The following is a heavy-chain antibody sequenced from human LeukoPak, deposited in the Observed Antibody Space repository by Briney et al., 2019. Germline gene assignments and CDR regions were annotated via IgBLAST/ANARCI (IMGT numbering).Heavy chain of an antibody. CDR3: ARDKWLYDY. Sequence: PEGSLRLSCAASGFTFSIYWMSWVRQARGKGREWLANIKQDGSEKHYVDSVKGRFTISRDNAKNSLYLQMNSLRAEDTSVYYCARDKWLYDYWGQGTLVTVSS. CDR2: IKQDGSEK. V-gene: IGHV3-7*01. CDR1: GFTFSIYW. J-gene: IGHJ4*02. D-gene: IGHD6-19*01.